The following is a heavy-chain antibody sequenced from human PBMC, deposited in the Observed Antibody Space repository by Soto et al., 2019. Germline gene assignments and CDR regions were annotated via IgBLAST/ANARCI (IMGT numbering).Heavy chain of an antibody. Sequence: QVQLVQSGAEVKKPGASVKVSCKTSGYTFTNFGVSWVRQAPGQGLEWMGWINGYNGKTNYAQQLQGRVTMSTDTSTNTAYMELRSLRSVDTAVYYCARDPHPPLFASWGQGPLVTVSS. CDR3: ARDPHPPLFAS. CDR1: GYTFTNFG. CDR2: INGYNGKT. V-gene: IGHV1-18*01. J-gene: IGHJ4*02.